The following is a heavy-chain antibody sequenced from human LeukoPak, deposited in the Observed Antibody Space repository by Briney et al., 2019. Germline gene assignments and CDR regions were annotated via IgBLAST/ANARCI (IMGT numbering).Heavy chain of an antibody. CDR2: ITTGSTDI. CDR1: GFTFSTYN. D-gene: IGHD7-27*01. J-gene: IGHJ4*02. Sequence: GGSLRLSCAASGFTFSTYNMNWTRQAPGKGLEWVSSITTGSTDIYYADSLKGRFTTSRDDAKNSVYLQMNSLRVEDTSVYYCARDLPGVPIDHWGQGILVTVSS. CDR3: ARDLPGVPIDH. V-gene: IGHV3-21*06.